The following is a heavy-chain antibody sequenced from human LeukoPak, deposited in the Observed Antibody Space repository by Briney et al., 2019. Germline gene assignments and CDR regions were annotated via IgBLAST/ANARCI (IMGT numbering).Heavy chain of an antibody. J-gene: IGHJ4*02. CDR3: ARDPYGSPGE. Sequence: GGSLRLSCAASGFTFSAYSMNWVRQAPGKGLEWVSSISSGSRYIYYVDSVKGRFTISRDNAKNSLYLQMNSLRPEDTAVYYCARDPYGSPGEWGQGTLVTVSS. D-gene: IGHD3-16*01. CDR1: GFTFSAYS. V-gene: IGHV3-21*01. CDR2: ISSGSRYI.